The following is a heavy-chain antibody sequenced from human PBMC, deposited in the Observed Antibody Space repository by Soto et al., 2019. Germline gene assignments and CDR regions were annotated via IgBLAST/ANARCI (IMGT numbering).Heavy chain of an antibody. V-gene: IGHV3-21*01. CDR2: ISPSTSHI. CDR3: SGCSGGACHQNYGMDV. D-gene: IGHD2-15*01. J-gene: IGHJ6*02. Sequence: EVHLVESGGGLVKPGGSLRLSCAVSGFTFSTCTMNWVRQAPGKGLEWVSSISPSTSHIYYADSVKGRFTISRDNGKNSLFLQMNSLSAEDTAVYYCSGCSGGACHQNYGMDVWGQGTTVTVSS. CDR1: GFTFSTCT.